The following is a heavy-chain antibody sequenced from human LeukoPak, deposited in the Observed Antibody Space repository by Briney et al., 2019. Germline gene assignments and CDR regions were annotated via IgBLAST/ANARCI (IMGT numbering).Heavy chain of an antibody. J-gene: IGHJ6*04. D-gene: IGHD6-25*01. CDR1: GFTFSSYG. CDR3: ARDGTPTYSSGWVYMDV. V-gene: IGHV3-48*04. Sequence: GGSLRLSCAASGFTFSSYGMSWVRQAPGKGLEWISYISASGTLTHYADSVEGRFAVSRDNARNSLYLQMNNLRGEDTAVYYCARDGTPTYSSGWVYMDVWGKGTTVTISS. CDR2: ISASGTLT.